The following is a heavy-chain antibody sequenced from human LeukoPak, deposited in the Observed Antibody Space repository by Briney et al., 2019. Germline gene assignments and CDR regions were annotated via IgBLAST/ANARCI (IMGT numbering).Heavy chain of an antibody. CDR2: ISGSGAST. CDR3: AKQEAYDFWSGGYFDP. D-gene: IGHD3-3*01. Sequence: GGSLRLPCAASGFTFSSYAMSWVRQAPGKGLEWVSAISGSGASTNYADSVKGRFTISRDNSKDTLYLQMNSLRAEDTAIYYCAKQEAYDFWSGGYFDPWGQGTLVTVSS. CDR1: GFTFSSYA. J-gene: IGHJ5*02. V-gene: IGHV3-23*01.